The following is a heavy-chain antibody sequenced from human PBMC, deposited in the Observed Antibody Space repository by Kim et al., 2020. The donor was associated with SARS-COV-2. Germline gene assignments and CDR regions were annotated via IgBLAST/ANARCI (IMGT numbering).Heavy chain of an antibody. D-gene: IGHD3-3*01. Sequence: GSLRLSCAASGFTVSSNYMSWVRQAPGKGLEWVSVIYSGGSTYYADSVKGRFTISRDNSKNTLYLQMNSLRAEDTAVYYCARERSIFEGYVSGMDVWGQGTTVTVSS. CDR1: GFTVSSNY. V-gene: IGHV3-53*01. CDR2: IYSGGST. J-gene: IGHJ6*02. CDR3: ARERSIFEGYVSGMDV.